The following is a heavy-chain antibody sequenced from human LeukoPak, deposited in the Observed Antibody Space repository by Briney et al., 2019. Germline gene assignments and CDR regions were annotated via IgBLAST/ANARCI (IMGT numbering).Heavy chain of an antibody. CDR3: ARGLYGSGSPSYYYYGMDV. CDR1: GGTFSSYA. Sequence: SVKVSCKASGGTFSSYAIIWVRQAPGQGLEWMGMIIPILCIANYAQQFQGRVTITADNSTSTAYMELSSLRSEDTAVYYCARGLYGSGSPSYYYYGMDVWGQGTTVTVSS. V-gene: IGHV1-69*04. CDR2: IIPILCIA. D-gene: IGHD3-10*01. J-gene: IGHJ6*02.